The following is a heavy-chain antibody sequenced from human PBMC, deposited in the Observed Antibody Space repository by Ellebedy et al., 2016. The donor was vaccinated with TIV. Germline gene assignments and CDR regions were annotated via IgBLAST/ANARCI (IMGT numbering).Heavy chain of an antibody. V-gene: IGHV3-30-3*01. CDR2: ISYDGSNK. Sequence: GGSLRLXXAASGFTFSSYAMHWVRQAPGKGLEWVAVISYDGSNKYYADSVKGRFTISRDNSKNTLYLQMNSLRAEDTAVYYCARDQASGYGAALGDFDLWGRGTLVTVSS. J-gene: IGHJ2*01. CDR1: GFTFSSYA. CDR3: ARDQASGYGAALGDFDL. D-gene: IGHD1-26*01.